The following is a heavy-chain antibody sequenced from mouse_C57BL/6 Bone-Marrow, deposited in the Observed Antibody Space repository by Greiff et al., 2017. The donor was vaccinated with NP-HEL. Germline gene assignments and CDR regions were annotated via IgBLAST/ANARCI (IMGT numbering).Heavy chain of an antibody. V-gene: IGHV1-64*01. CDR2: IHPNSGST. J-gene: IGHJ1*03. D-gene: IGHD1-1*01. CDR3: ARADYYGSSYRYWYFDV. Sequence: SGAELVKPGASVKLSCKASGYTFTSYWMHWVKQRPGQGLEWIGMIHPNSGSTNYNEKFKSKATLTVDKSSSTAYMQLSSLTSEDSAVYYCARADYYGSSYRYWYFDVWGTGTTVTVSS. CDR1: GYTFTSYW.